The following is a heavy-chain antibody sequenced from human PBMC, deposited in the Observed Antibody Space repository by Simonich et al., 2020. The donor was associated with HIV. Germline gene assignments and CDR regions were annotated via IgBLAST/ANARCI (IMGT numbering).Heavy chain of an antibody. V-gene: IGHV4-39*01. D-gene: IGHD3-22*01. Sequence: QLQLQESGPGLVKPSETLSLTCTVSGGSINSSNYYWGWIRQPPGKGLEWIGSIYFSGSTYYHPPLKSRVTISVDTSANQFSLKLSSVTAADTAVYYCARQGSSGPYYYYMDLWGTGTKVTVSS. CDR2: IYFSGST. CDR1: GGSINSSNYY. CDR3: ARQGSSGPYYYYMDL. J-gene: IGHJ6*03.